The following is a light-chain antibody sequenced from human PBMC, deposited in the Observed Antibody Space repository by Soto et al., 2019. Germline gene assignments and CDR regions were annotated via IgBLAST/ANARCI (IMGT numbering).Light chain of an antibody. Sequence: QSALTQPASVSGSPGQSITISCIGSSSDVGGYNYVSWYQHHPGRVPKPMIFEVSDRPSGVSSRFSGSKSGNTASLPISGLQAEDEADYYCCSYADGGTFVLFGGGTKVTVL. CDR1: SSDVGGYNY. CDR3: CSYADGGTFVL. CDR2: EVS. V-gene: IGLV2-23*02. J-gene: IGLJ2*01.